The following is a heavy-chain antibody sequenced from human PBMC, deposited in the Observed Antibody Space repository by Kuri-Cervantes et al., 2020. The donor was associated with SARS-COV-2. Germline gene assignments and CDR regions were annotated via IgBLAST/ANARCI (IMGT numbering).Heavy chain of an antibody. D-gene: IGHD6-19*01. CDR2: IYSGGSST. CDR1: GFTFSSYA. V-gene: IGHV3-23*03. J-gene: IGHJ4*02. CDR3: AKDIAVAGHFDY. Sequence: GESLKISCAASGFTFSSYAMGWVRQAPGKGLEWASVIYSGGSSTYYADSVKGRFTISRDNSKSTLYLQMNSLRAEDTAVYYCAKDIAVAGHFDYWGQGTLVTVSS.